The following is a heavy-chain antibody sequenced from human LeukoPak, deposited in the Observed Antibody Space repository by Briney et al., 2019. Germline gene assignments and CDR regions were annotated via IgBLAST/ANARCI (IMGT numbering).Heavy chain of an antibody. D-gene: IGHD4-17*01. J-gene: IGHJ6*02. CDR3: ARGQDGDYRHNYYYGMDV. CDR2: INHSGST. Sequence: SETLSLTCAVYGGSFSGYYWSWIRQPPGKGLEWIGEINHSGSTNYNPSLKSRVTISVDTSKNQFSLKLSSVTAADTAVYYCARGQDGDYRHNYYYGMDVWGQGTTVTVSS. V-gene: IGHV4-34*01. CDR1: GGSFSGYY.